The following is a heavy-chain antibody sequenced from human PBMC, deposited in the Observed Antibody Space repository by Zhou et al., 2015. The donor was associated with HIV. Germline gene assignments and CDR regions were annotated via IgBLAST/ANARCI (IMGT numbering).Heavy chain of an antibody. CDR3: AKEGENGRYFDS. J-gene: IGHJ4*02. D-gene: IGHD1-1*01. Sequence: QVQLVESGGGVVQPGGSLRLSCAASGFTFTNFAMHWVRQVPGKGLEWVAFIRYHGREKLYADSVKGRFTISRDNSKNALYVQMNSLTSEDTAIYYCAKEGENGRYFDSWGQGTLVTVSS. CDR2: IRYHGREK. CDR1: GFTFTNFA. V-gene: IGHV3-30*02.